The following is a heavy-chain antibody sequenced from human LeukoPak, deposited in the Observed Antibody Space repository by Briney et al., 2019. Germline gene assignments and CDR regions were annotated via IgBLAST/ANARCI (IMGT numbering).Heavy chain of an antibody. D-gene: IGHD3-3*01. J-gene: IGHJ4*02. CDR3: ASSKSGSYDFWSGYSPTDY. CDR1: GGSISSSSYY. CDR2: IYYSGST. V-gene: IGHV4-39*07. Sequence: SETLSLTCTVSGGSISSSSYYWGWIRQPPGKGLEWIGSIYYSGSTYYNPSLKSRVTISVDTSKNQFSLKLSSVTAADTAVYYCASSKSGSYDFWSGYSPTDYWGQGTLVTVSS.